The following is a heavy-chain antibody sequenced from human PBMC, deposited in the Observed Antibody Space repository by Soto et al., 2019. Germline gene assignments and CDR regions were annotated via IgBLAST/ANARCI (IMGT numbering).Heavy chain of an antibody. CDR1: GGSLSGYY. V-gene: IGHV4-34*01. CDR2: INHRGSS. Sequence: SETLSLTCAVNGGSLSGYYWSWIRQSPGKGLEWIGEINHRGSSDYNPSLKSRVTISIDASKNHVTLELTSVTAADTAVYYCARSDNRNSLYGVDVWGQGTAVTVSS. CDR3: ARSDNRNSLYGVDV. D-gene: IGHD1-7*01. J-gene: IGHJ6*02.